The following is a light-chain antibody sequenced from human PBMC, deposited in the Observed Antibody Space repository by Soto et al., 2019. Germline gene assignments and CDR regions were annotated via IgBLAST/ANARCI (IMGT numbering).Light chain of an antibody. Sequence: QSVLTQPPSVSGAPGQRVTISCTGSSSNIGAGSDVHWYQQLPGTAPKLLIYGNSNRPSGVPDRFSGSKSGTSASLAITGLQAEDEAYDYCQSYDSSLSASYVFGTGTKLTVL. CDR3: QSYDSSLSASYV. V-gene: IGLV1-40*01. J-gene: IGLJ1*01. CDR2: GNS. CDR1: SSNIGAGSD.